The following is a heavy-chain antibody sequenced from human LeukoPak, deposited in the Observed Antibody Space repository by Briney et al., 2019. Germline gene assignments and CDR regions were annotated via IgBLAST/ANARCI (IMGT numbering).Heavy chain of an antibody. Sequence: GGPLRLSCAASGFTFSSYWMTWVRQTPGKGLEWVANIKQDESEKYYVDSVKGRFTISRDNAKNSLYLQMNRLKAEDTAVYYCARVLDSSSSRYQSFNYWGQGTLVSVSS. J-gene: IGHJ4*02. D-gene: IGHD2-15*01. CDR1: GFTFSSYW. CDR3: ARVLDSSSSRYQSFNY. V-gene: IGHV3-7*01. CDR2: IKQDESEK.